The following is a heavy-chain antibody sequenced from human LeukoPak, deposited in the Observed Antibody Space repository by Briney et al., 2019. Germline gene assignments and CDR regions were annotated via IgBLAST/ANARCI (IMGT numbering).Heavy chain of an antibody. CDR3: ARVEVDGDYGFFYFDY. V-gene: IGHV4-4*07. J-gene: IGHJ4*02. CDR2: IYTSGST. Sequence: SETLSLTCTVSGGSISSYYWSWIRQPAGKGLEWIGRIYTSGSTNYNPSLKSRVTMSVDTSKNQFSLKLSSVTAADTAVYYCARVEVDGDYGFFYFDYWGQGTLVTVSS. CDR1: GGSISSYY. D-gene: IGHD4-17*01.